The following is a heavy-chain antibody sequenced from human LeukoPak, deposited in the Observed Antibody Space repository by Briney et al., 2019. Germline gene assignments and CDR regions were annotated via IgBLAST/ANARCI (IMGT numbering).Heavy chain of an antibody. Sequence: PSETLSLTCTVSGGSISSYYWSWIRQPPGKGLEWIGYIYYSGSTNYNPSLKSRVTISVDTSKNQFSLKLSSVTAADTAVYYCARHNCVGADFDYWGQGTLVTVSS. CDR2: IYYSGST. D-gene: IGHD1-26*01. J-gene: IGHJ4*02. CDR1: GGSISSYY. V-gene: IGHV4-59*08. CDR3: ARHNCVGADFDY.